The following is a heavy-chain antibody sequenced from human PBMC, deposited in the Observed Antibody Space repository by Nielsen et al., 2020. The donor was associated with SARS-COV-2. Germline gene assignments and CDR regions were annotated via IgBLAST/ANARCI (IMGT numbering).Heavy chain of an antibody. V-gene: IGHV1-24*01. D-gene: IGHD3-10*01. CDR3: ARDSQYYGSGSRASYGMDV. Sequence: ASVKVSCKVSGYTLTELSMHWVRQAPGKGLEWMGGFDPEDGETIYAQKFQGRVTMTEDTSTDTAYMELRSLRSDDTAVYYCARDSQYYGSGSRASYGMDVWGQGTTVTVSS. CDR2: FDPEDGET. CDR1: GYTLTELS. J-gene: IGHJ6*02.